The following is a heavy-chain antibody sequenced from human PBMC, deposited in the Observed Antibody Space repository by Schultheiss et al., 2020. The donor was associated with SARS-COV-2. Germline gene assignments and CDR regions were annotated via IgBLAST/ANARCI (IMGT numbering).Heavy chain of an antibody. CDR1: GFTFSSYA. CDR3: ARDQGTIFGVVIPYPLGYYYGMDV. Sequence: GESLKISCAASGFTFSSYAMHWVRQAPGKGLEWVAVISYDGSNKYYADSVKGRFTISRDNSKNTLYLQMNSLGAEDTAVYYCARDQGTIFGVVIPYPLGYYYGMDVWGQGTTVTVSS. V-gene: IGHV3-30*01. CDR2: ISYDGSNK. J-gene: IGHJ6*02. D-gene: IGHD3-3*01.